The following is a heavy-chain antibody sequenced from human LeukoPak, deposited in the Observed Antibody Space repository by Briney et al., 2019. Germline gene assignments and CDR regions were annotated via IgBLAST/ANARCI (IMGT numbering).Heavy chain of an antibody. D-gene: IGHD4-17*01. CDR2: IWYDGSNK. V-gene: IGHV3-33*06. CDR1: GFTFSSYG. J-gene: IGHJ4*02. Sequence: PGRSLRLSCAASGFTFSSYGMHWVRQAPGKGLEWVAVIWYDGSNKYYADSVKGRFTISRDNSKNTLYLQMNSLRADDTAVYYCAKEGVHGDYDYWGQGTLVTVSS. CDR3: AKEGVHGDYDY.